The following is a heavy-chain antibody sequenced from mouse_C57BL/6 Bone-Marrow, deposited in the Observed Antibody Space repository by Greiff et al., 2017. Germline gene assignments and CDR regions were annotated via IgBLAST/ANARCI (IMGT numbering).Heavy chain of an antibody. V-gene: IGHV1-52*01. Sequence: QVQLQQSGAELVRPGSSVKLSCKASGYTFTSYWMHWVKQRPIQGLEWIGNIDPSDSETHYNQKFKDKATLTVDKSSSTAYMQLSSLTSEDSAVYYCARREDYGSSFHFDYWGQGTTLTVSS. J-gene: IGHJ2*01. CDR3: ARREDYGSSFHFDY. D-gene: IGHD1-1*01. CDR2: IDPSDSET. CDR1: GYTFTSYW.